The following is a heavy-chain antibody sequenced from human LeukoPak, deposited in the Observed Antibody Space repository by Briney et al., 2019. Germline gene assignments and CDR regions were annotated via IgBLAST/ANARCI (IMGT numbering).Heavy chain of an antibody. CDR1: GGSFSGYY. Sequence: SETLSLTCAVYGGSFSGYYWSWIRQPPGKGLEWIGEINHSGSTNYNPSLKSRVTISVDTSKSQFSLKLSSVTAADTAVYYCARVKNSGYDQYYFDYWGQGTLVTVSS. D-gene: IGHD5-12*01. CDR2: INHSGST. V-gene: IGHV4-34*01. CDR3: ARVKNSGYDQYYFDY. J-gene: IGHJ4*02.